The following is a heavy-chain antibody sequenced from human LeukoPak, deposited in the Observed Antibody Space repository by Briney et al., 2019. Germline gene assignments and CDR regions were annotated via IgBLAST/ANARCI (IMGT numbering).Heavy chain of an antibody. CDR1: GYSFTSYW. V-gene: IGHV5-51*01. J-gene: IGHJ4*02. CDR2: IYPGDSDT. CDR3: ARWGYSSSHPGPTTG. Sequence: GESLKISCKGSGYSFTSYWIGWVRQMPGKGLEWMGIIYPGDSDTRYRPSFQGQVTISADKSISTAYLQWSSLKASDTAMYYCARWGYSSSHPGPTTGWGQGTLVTVSS. D-gene: IGHD6-6*01.